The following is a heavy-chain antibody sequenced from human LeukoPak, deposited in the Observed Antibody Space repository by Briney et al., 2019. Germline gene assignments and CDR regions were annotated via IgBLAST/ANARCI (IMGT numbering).Heavy chain of an antibody. V-gene: IGHV4-59*01. CDR3: ARLSSSWYYYYYYYMDV. J-gene: IGHJ6*03. CDR1: GGSISSYY. CDR2: IYYSGST. D-gene: IGHD6-13*01. Sequence: PSETLSLTXTVSGGSISSYYWSWIRQPPGKGLERIGYIYYSGSTNYNPSLKSRVTISVDTSKNQFSLKLSSVTAADTAVYYCARLSSSWYYYYYYYMDVWGKGTTVTVSS.